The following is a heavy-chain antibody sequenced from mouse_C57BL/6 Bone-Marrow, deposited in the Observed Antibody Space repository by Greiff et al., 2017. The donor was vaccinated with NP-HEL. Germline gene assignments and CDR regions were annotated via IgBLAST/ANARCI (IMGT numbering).Heavy chain of an antibody. D-gene: IGHD2-4*01. J-gene: IGHJ4*01. CDR3: TRDRYYYDDYDEDY. CDR2: ISSGGDYI. V-gene: IGHV5-9-1*02. Sequence: EVHLVESGEGLVKPGGSLKLSCAASGFTFSSYAMSWVRQTPEKRLEWVAYISSGGDYIYYADTVKGRFTISRDNARNTLYLQMSSLKSEDTAMDYCTRDRYYYDDYDEDYWGQGTSVTVSS. CDR1: GFTFSSYA.